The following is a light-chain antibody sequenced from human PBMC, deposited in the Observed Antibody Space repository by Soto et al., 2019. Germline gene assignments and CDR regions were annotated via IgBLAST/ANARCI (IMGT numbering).Light chain of an antibody. V-gene: IGLV2-8*01. CDR3: NSYAGSNNWV. CDR2: EVS. Sequence: QSVLTQPASVSGSPGQSITISCTGTSSDVGGYNYVSWYQQHPGKAPKLMIYEVSKRPSGVADRFSASKSCNAACLTVSGLQAEDEADYYCNSYAGSNNWVFGGGTKLTVL. CDR1: SSDVGGYNY. J-gene: IGLJ3*02.